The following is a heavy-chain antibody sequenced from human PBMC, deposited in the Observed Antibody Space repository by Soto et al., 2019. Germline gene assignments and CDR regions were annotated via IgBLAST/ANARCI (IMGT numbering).Heavy chain of an antibody. Sequence: GASVKVSCKASGGTFSSYAISWVRQAPGQGLEWMGGIIPIFGTANYAQKFQGRVTITADESTSTAYMELSSLRSEDTAVYYCARAPGLLWFGELSHHIWGQGTMVTVSS. J-gene: IGHJ3*02. V-gene: IGHV1-69*13. CDR3: ARAPGLLWFGELSHHI. CDR1: GGTFSSYA. CDR2: IIPIFGTA. D-gene: IGHD3-10*01.